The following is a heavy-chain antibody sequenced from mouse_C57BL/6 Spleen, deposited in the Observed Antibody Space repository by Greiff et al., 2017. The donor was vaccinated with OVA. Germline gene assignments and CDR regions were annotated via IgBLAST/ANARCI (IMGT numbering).Heavy chain of an antibody. CDR3: ARTPTNWERFDD. CDR2: ISSGSSTI. CDR1: GFTFSDYG. J-gene: IGHJ2*01. V-gene: IGHV5-17*01. D-gene: IGHD4-1*01. Sequence: EVQLVESGGGLVKPGGSLKLSCAASGFTFSDYGMHWVRQAPEKGLEWVAYISSGSSTIYYADTVKGRFTISRDNAKNTLFLQMTSLRSEDTAMYYCARTPTNWERFDDWGQGTTLTVSS.